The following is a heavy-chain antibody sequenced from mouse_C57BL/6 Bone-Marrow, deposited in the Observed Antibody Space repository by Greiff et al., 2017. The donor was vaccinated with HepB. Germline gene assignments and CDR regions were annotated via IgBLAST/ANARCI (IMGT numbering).Heavy chain of an antibody. Sequence: EVKLVESGGGLVKPGGSLKLSCAASGFTFSDYGMHWVRQAPEKGLEWVAYISSGSSTIYYADTVKGRFTISRDNAKNTLFLLMTSLRSEDTAMYYCASNSWFAYWGQGTLVTVSA. CDR3: ASNSWFAY. CDR1: GFTFSDYG. J-gene: IGHJ3*01. V-gene: IGHV5-17*01. CDR2: ISSGSSTI.